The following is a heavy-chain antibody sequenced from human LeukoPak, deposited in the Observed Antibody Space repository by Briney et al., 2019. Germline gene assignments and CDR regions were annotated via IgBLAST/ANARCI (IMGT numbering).Heavy chain of an antibody. CDR2: IIPILGIA. CDR3: ASQNYGGNSMYFQH. D-gene: IGHD4-17*01. Sequence: SVKVSCKASGYTFTSYGISWVRQAPGQGLEWMGRIIPILGIANYAQKFQGRVTITADKSTSTAYMELSSLRSEDTAVYYCASQNYGGNSMYFQHWGQGTLVTVSS. J-gene: IGHJ1*01. CDR1: GYTFTSYG. V-gene: IGHV1-69*04.